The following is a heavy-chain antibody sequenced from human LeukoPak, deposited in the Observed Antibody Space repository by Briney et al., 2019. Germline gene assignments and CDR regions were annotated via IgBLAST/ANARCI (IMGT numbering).Heavy chain of an antibody. CDR2: INWNGGSR. CDR1: GFTFDDYG. D-gene: IGHD3-10*01. CDR3: ARDREGLLLWFGELEY. Sequence: PGGSLRLSCVVSGFTFDDYGMSWVRQAPGKGLEWVSAINWNGGSRSYADSVKGRLTISRDNAKNSMYLEMNSLRAEDTALYYCARDREGLLLWFGELEYWGQGVLVIVSS. J-gene: IGHJ4*02. V-gene: IGHV3-20*04.